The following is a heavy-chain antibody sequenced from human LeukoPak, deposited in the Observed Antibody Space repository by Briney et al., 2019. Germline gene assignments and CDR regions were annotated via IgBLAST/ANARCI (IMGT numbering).Heavy chain of an antibody. V-gene: IGHV4-39*02. D-gene: IGHD5-24*01. CDR3: ARESYLTMATVPFDY. CDR1: GGSISSSCYY. J-gene: IGHJ4*02. CDR2: IYYSGST. Sequence: PSETLSLTCTVSGGSISSSCYYWGWIRQPPGEGLEWIGSIYYSGSTYYNPSLKSRVTISVDTSKNQFSLKLSSVTAADTAVYYCARESYLTMATVPFDYWGQGTLVTVSS.